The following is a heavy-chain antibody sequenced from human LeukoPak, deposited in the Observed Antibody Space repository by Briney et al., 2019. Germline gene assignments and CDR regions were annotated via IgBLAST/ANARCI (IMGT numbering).Heavy chain of an antibody. Sequence: SETLSLTCAVYGGSFSGYYWSWIRQPPGKGLEWIGEINHSGSTNYNPSLKSRVTISVDTSKNQFSLKLSSVTAADTAVYYCVILNWGGSPRWGRGTLVTVSS. V-gene: IGHV4-34*01. CDR3: VILNWGGSPR. D-gene: IGHD7-27*01. J-gene: IGHJ4*02. CDR1: GGSFSGYY. CDR2: INHSGST.